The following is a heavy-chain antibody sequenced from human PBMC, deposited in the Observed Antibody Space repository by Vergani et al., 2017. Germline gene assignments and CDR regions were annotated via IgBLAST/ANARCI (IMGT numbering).Heavy chain of an antibody. J-gene: IGHJ1*01. CDR2: ISSGGGDI. D-gene: IGHD3-10*01. CDR3: TTAWGLYYLHGEYFQY. V-gene: IGHV3-23*01. CDR1: GFTFDTST. Sequence: EVQLLESGGGLVQPGGSRRLSCAGAGFTFDTSTMAYVRQAPGKGLEWVATISSGGGDIFYADSVKGRFTISRDNSKNTLFLQRSSLKDEDTAVYYCTTAWGLYYLHGEYFQYWGRGTLVSVSS.